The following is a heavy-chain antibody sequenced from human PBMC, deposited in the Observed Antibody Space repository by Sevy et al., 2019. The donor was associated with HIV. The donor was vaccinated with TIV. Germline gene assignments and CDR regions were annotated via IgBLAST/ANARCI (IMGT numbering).Heavy chain of an antibody. Sequence: GGSLRLSCAASGFIFNKCSLHWVRQAPGKGPEWVAVISFDGDKKFYADSVKGRFSISRDNSKKNLYLQLNSLRVEDTGVYYCAGERCGADCCYFAMHVWGRGTMVTVSS. V-gene: IGHV3-30-3*01. J-gene: IGHJ6*02. D-gene: IGHD1-26*01. CDR3: AGERCGADCCYFAMHV. CDR1: GFIFNKCS. CDR2: ISFDGDKK.